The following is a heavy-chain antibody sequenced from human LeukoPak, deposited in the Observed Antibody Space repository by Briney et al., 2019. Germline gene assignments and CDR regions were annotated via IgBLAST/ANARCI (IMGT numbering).Heavy chain of an antibody. J-gene: IGHJ4*02. CDR2: IWYDGSNK. CDR3: ARGTITRAFDY. CDR1: GFTFSSYG. V-gene: IGHV3-33*01. Sequence: GRSLRLSCAASGFTFSSYGMHWVRQAPVKGLEWVAVIWYDGSNKYYADSVKGRFTISRDNSKNTLYLQMNSLRAEDTAVYYCARGTITRAFDYWGQGTLVTVSS. D-gene: IGHD1-14*01.